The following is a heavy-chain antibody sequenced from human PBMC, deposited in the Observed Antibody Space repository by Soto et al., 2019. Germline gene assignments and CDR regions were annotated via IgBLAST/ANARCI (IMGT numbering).Heavy chain of an antibody. CDR3: AREGYDSSGYTDAFDI. J-gene: IGHJ3*02. CDR1: GFTFSSYE. Sequence: PGGALRLSCAASGFTFSSYEMNWVRQAPGEGLEWVSYISSSGSTIYYADSVKGRFTISRDNAKNSLYLQMNSLRAEDTAVYYCAREGYDSSGYTDAFDIWGQGTMVTVSS. CDR2: ISSSGSTI. V-gene: IGHV3-48*03. D-gene: IGHD3-22*01.